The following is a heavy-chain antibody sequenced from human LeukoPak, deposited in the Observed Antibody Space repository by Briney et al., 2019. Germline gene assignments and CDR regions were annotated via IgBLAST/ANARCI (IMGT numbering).Heavy chain of an antibody. CDR1: GFTFSSYS. CDR2: IKSKTDGGTT. CDR3: TTHNLGSTTSCYRY. Sequence: KPGGSLRLSCAASGFTFSSYSMNWVRQAPGKGLEWVGRIKSKTDGGTTDYAAPVNGRFTISRDDSKNTLYLQMNSLKTEDTAVYYCTTHNLGSTTSCYRYWGQGTLVAVSS. J-gene: IGHJ4*02. V-gene: IGHV3-15*01. D-gene: IGHD2-2*01.